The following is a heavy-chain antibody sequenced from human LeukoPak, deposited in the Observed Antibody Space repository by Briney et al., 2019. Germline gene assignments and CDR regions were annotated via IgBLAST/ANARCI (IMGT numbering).Heavy chain of an antibody. CDR2: IRNKAYGGTT. Sequence: GRSLRLSCTASGFTFGDYAMSWFRQAPGKGLEWVGFIRNKAYGGTTEYAASVKGRFTITRDDSKSIAYLQMNSLKTEDTAVYYCTRDLGDYYDSSGYYPGYLFDYWGQGTLVTVSS. CDR3: TRDLGDYYDSSGYYPGYLFDY. D-gene: IGHD3-22*01. J-gene: IGHJ4*02. V-gene: IGHV3-49*03. CDR1: GFTFGDYA.